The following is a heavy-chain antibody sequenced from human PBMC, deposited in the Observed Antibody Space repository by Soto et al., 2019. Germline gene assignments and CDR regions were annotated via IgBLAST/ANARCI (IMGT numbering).Heavy chain of an antibody. J-gene: IGHJ4*02. V-gene: IGHV3-21*01. CDR1: GFSFSRNS. CDR3: ARDTLRGDFDY. Sequence: GGSLRLSGAVSGFSFSRNSMHWVRQAPGKGLEWVSSISSGSAYIFYADSVKGRFTISRDNAKNSLYLQMNSLRAEDTAVYYCARDTLRGDFDYWGQGTLVTVSS. D-gene: IGHD3-16*01. CDR2: ISSGSAYI.